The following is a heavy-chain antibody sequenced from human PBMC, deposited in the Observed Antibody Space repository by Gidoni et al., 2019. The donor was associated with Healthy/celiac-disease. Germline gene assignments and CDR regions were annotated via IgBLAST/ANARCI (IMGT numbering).Heavy chain of an antibody. D-gene: IGHD6-19*01. J-gene: IGHJ4*02. V-gene: IGHV3-23*01. Sequence: EVQLLESGGGLVQPGGSLRLSCAACGFTFSSYTMSWVRQAPGKRLEWVSAISGSGGSTYYADSVKGRFTISRDNSKNTLYLQMNSLRAEDTAVYYCAKDGERERRIAVAGLDYCGQGTLVTVSS. CDR2: ISGSGGST. CDR1: GFTFSSYT. CDR3: AKDGERERRIAVAGLDY.